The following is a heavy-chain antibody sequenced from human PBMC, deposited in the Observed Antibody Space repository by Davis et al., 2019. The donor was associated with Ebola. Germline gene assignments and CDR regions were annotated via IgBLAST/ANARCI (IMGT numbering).Heavy chain of an antibody. CDR1: GFTFSSFA. Sequence: PGGSLRLSCAASGFTFSSFAMNWVRQAPGKGLEWVAVISYDGSSKYYADSVKGRFTISRDNSKNTLYLQMNSLRTEDTAVYYCARGGLHLLALEFVRFAYWGQGTLVTVSS. CDR2: ISYDGSSK. V-gene: IGHV3-30*04. J-gene: IGHJ4*02. D-gene: IGHD2-8*02. CDR3: ARGGLHLLALEFVRFAY.